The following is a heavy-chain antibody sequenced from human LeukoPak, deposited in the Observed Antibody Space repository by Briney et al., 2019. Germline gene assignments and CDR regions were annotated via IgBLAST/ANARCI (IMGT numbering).Heavy chain of an antibody. V-gene: IGHV3-23*01. CDR2: ISGSAVGT. CDR3: AKLGTYWYFDV. CDR1: GFSFSDSG. D-gene: IGHD3-16*01. J-gene: IGHJ2*01. Sequence: GGSLRLSCAVSGFSFSDSGMHWVRQAPGKGLEWVSGISGSAVGTYYADSVKGRFTISRDNPKNVLFLQMNNLRVEDTAVYFCAKLGTYWYFDVWGRGTLVTVSS.